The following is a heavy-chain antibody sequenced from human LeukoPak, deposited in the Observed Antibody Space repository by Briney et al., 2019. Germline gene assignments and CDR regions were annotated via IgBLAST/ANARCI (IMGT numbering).Heavy chain of an antibody. Sequence: ASVKVSCKASGYTFINYGISWVRQAPGQGLEWMGWISPYNGNTNFPQKFQGRVTMTTDTSTSTAYMELRSLRSDDTAVYFCARDGPGMGDYYMDVWGKGTTVTVSS. CDR2: ISPYNGNT. D-gene: IGHD1-26*01. J-gene: IGHJ6*03. CDR1: GYTFINYG. V-gene: IGHV1-18*01. CDR3: ARDGPGMGDYYMDV.